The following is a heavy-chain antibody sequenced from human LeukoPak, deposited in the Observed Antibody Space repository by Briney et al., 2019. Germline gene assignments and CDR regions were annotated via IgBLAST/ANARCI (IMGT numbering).Heavy chain of an antibody. Sequence: GGSLRLSCAASGFTFRNYGMNWVRQAPGKGLEWVSYISSGSSTIYYADSVRGRFTISRDNAKNSLYLQMNSLRAEDTAVYYCAEEGYYGMDVWGQGTTVTVSS. J-gene: IGHJ6*02. CDR3: AEEGYYGMDV. CDR1: GFTFRNYG. V-gene: IGHV3-48*01. CDR2: ISSGSSTI.